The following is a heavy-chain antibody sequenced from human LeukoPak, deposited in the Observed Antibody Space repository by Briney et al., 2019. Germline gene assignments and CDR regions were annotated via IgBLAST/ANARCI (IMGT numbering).Heavy chain of an antibody. D-gene: IGHD2-2*01. Sequence: PSETLSLTCSVSGGSISSSSYYWGWIRQPPGKGLEWIGSMYYGGSTYLNPSLKSRVTISLDTSKNQFSLKLSSVTAADTAVYYCARDRVGVPAARIWFDSWGQGTLVTVSS. CDR1: GGSISSSSYY. V-gene: IGHV4-39*07. J-gene: IGHJ5*01. CDR2: MYYGGST. CDR3: ARDRVGVPAARIWFDS.